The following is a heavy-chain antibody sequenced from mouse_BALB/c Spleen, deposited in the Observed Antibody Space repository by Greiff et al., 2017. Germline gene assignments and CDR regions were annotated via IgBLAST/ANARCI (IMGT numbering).Heavy chain of an antibody. J-gene: IGHJ1*01. CDR2: IYPGSGST. CDR1: GYNFTSYW. Sequence: QVQLQQPGAELVKPGTSVKLSCKASGYNFTSYWINFWLRPGQGLEWIGDIYPGSGSTNYNEKFKSKATLTVDTSSSTAYMQLSSLASEDSALYYCARWGTTVVAYWYFDVWGAGTTVTVSS. V-gene: IGHV1-55*01. CDR3: ARWGTTVVAYWYFDV. D-gene: IGHD1-1*01.